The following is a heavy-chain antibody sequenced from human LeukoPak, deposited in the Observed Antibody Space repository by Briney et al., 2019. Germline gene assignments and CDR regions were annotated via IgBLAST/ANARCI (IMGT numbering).Heavy chain of an antibody. J-gene: IGHJ4*02. D-gene: IGHD4-23*01. CDR2: INPNSGGT. CDR3: ARGHFFYGGNTQLDY. CDR1: GYTFTGYY. V-gene: IGHV1-2*02. Sequence: ASVKVSCKASGYTFTGYYMHWVRQAPGQGLEWMGWINPNSGGTNYAQKFQGRVTMTRDTSISTAYMERSRLRSDDTAVYYCARGHFFYGGNTQLDYWGQGTLVTVSS.